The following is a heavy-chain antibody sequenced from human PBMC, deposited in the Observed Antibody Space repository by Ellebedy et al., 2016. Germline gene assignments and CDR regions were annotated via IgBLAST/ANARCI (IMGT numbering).Heavy chain of an antibody. Sequence: GGSLRLXXAASGFTFSTYWMHWVRQAPGRGPLWVSRINPDGSMIEYADSVKGRYTISRDNAKNTLYLQMNSLRAEDTAVYYCARVQTVVPDAFDIWGQGTMVTVSS. CDR2: INPDGSMI. CDR1: GFTFSTYW. V-gene: IGHV3-74*03. J-gene: IGHJ3*02. CDR3: ARVQTVVPDAFDI. D-gene: IGHD2-2*01.